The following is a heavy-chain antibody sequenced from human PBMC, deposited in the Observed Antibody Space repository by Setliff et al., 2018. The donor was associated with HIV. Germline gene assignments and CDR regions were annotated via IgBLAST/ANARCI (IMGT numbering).Heavy chain of an antibody. CDR1: GFSIATNW. Sequence: SLRLSCVVSGFSIATNWMTWVRQAPGKGLEWVANINQEGTEKYYVGSVKGRFTISRDNSKNSYYLQMDSLRAEDTAVYYCAGPYFFTYWGQGTLVTVSS. CDR3: AGPYFFTY. D-gene: IGHD1-26*01. CDR2: INQEGTEK. J-gene: IGHJ4*02. V-gene: IGHV3-7*03.